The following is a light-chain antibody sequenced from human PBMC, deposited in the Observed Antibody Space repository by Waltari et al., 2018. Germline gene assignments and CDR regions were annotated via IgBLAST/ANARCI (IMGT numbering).Light chain of an antibody. CDR2: GAS. CDR1: QSLTKRY. Sequence: RGSQSLTKRYLAWYQQKPGQAPRLLIYGASSRAAGIPDRFSGSGSGTDFTLTISRLEPEDFAVYYCQQYGSSVLYTFGQGTKLEIK. V-gene: IGKV3-20*01. CDR3: QQYGSSVLYT. J-gene: IGKJ2*01.